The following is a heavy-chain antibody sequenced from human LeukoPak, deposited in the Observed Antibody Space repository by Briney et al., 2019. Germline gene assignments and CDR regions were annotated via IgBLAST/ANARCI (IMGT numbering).Heavy chain of an antibody. Sequence: GGSLRLSCEASGFTFSTYGMHWVRQAPGKGLEWVALMSYDGSDKSYADSVKGRFTISRDNSKSTLYLQMDSLRAEDTAVYCCAKPTLYGSSWYFFDYWGQGTLVTVSS. CDR1: GFTFSTYG. V-gene: IGHV3-30*18. J-gene: IGHJ4*02. CDR2: MSYDGSDK. CDR3: AKPTLYGSSWYFFDY. D-gene: IGHD6-13*01.